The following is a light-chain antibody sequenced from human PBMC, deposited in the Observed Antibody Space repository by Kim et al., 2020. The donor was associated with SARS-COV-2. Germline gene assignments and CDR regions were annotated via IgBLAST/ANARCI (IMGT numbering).Light chain of an antibody. CDR1: QSVSSY. CDR3: QQRSNWGGL. CDR2: DAS. Sequence: EIVLTQSPATLSLSPGERATLSCRASQSVSSYLAWYQQKPGQAPRLLIYDASNRATGIPARFSGSGSGTDFTLTISSLEPEDFAVYYCQQRSNWGGLFGQGTRLEIK. J-gene: IGKJ5*01. V-gene: IGKV3-11*01.